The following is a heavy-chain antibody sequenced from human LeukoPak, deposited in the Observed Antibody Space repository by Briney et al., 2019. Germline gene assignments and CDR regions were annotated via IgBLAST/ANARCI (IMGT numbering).Heavy chain of an antibody. CDR2: IYYSGST. V-gene: IGHV4-39*01. CDR1: GGSISSSSYY. D-gene: IGHD6-13*01. J-gene: IGHJ4*02. CDR3: ARHLWQQLAFFDY. Sequence: NPSETLSLTCTVSGGSISSSSYYWGWIRQPPGKGLEWIGSIYYSGSTYYNPSLKSRVTISVDTSKNQFSLKLSSVTAADTVVYYCARHLWQQLAFFDYWGQGTLVTVSS.